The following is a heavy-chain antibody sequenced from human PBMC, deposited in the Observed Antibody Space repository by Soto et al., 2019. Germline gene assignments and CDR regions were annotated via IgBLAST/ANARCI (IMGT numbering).Heavy chain of an antibody. CDR3: AKGGLGYCSSTSCYTVWGFGNFDY. CDR1: GFTFSSYA. Sequence: PGGSLRLSCAASGFTFSSYAMSWVRQAPGKGLEWVSAISGSGGSTYYADSVKGRFTISRDNSKNTLYLQMNSLRAEDTAVYYCAKGGLGYCSSTSCYTVWGFGNFDYWGQGTLVTVSS. D-gene: IGHD2-2*02. J-gene: IGHJ4*02. V-gene: IGHV3-23*01. CDR2: ISGSGGST.